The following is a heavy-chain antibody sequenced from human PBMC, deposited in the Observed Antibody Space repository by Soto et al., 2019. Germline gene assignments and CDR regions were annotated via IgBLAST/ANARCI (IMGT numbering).Heavy chain of an antibody. Sequence: SETLSLTCAVYGGSFSGYYWSWIRQPPGKGLEWIGEINHSGSTNYNPSLKSRVTISVDTSKNQFSLKLSSVTAADTAVYYCARDGGMYRSLGNIVGAQGRWFDPWGQGTPAPVYS. CDR1: GGSFSGYY. D-gene: IGHD1-26*01. V-gene: IGHV4-34*01. J-gene: IGHJ5*02. CDR2: INHSGST. CDR3: ARDGGMYRSLGNIVGAQGRWFDP.